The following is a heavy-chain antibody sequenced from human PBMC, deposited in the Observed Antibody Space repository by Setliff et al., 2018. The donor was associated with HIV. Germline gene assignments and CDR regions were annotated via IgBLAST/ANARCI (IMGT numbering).Heavy chain of an antibody. CDR1: GFTFSAHC. CDR2: SKNKANGYST. Sequence: PGGSLRLSCATSGFTFSAHCMDWVRQAPGKGLEWVGRSKNKANGYSTTYAASVKGRFTISRDASENSLYLQMNSLKTEDTAVYYCARGRLLWSGSYYYYYMDVWGKGTTVTVSS. V-gene: IGHV3-72*01. CDR3: ARGRLLWSGSYYYYYMDV. J-gene: IGHJ6*03. D-gene: IGHD3-10*01.